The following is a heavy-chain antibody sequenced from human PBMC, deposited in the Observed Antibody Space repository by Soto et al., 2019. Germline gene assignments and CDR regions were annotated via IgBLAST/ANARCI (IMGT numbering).Heavy chain of an antibody. V-gene: IGHV3-30-3*01. CDR1: GFTFSSYA. D-gene: IGHD1-7*01. CDR3: ARDFDYLVYHRELELRPQMFGIFDY. J-gene: IGHJ4*02. Sequence: QVQLVESGGGVVQPGRSLRLSCAASGFTFSSYAMHWVRQAPGKGLEWVAVISYDGSNKYYSDSVKGRFTISRDNSKNRLNLQMNSPRAEETAVYYCARDFDYLVYHRELELRPQMFGIFDYWGQGTLVTVSS. CDR2: ISYDGSNK.